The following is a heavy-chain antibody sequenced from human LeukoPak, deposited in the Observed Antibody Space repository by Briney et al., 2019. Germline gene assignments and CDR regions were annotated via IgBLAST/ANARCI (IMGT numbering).Heavy chain of an antibody. V-gene: IGHV3-30*03. CDR2: ISYDGSNK. J-gene: IGHJ4*02. CDR1: GFTFSDYY. CDR3: GAVEGSGSQGYFDY. D-gene: IGHD3-10*01. Sequence: GGSLRLSCAASGFTFSDYYMSWIRQAPGKGLEWVAVISYDGSNKYYVDSVKGRFTISRDNSKNTLYLQMNSLRAEDTAVYYCGAVEGSGSQGYFDYWGQGTLVTVSS.